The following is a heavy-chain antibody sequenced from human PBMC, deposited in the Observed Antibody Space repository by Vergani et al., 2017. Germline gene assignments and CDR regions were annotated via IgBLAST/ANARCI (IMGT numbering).Heavy chain of an antibody. J-gene: IGHJ4*02. D-gene: IGHD1-26*01. Sequence: QVQLQQWGAGLLKPSETLSLTCAVYGGSFSGYYWSWIRQPPGKGLEWIGEINHSGSTNYNPSLKSRVTISVDTSKNQFSLKLSSVTAADTAVYYCAGGGSGSYYWVYWGQGTLVTVSS. CDR2: INHSGST. CDR1: GGSFSGYY. V-gene: IGHV4-34*01. CDR3: AGGGSGSYYWVY.